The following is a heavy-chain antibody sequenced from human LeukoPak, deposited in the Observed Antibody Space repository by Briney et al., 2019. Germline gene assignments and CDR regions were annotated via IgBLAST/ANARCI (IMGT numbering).Heavy chain of an antibody. J-gene: IGHJ4*02. Sequence: GGSLRLSCAASGFTFSSYSMNWVRQAPGKGRGGVSYISSSSSRYYTDSVKGRFTISRDNSKSTLDLQMNSLRVEDTAVYYCARESCGGDCYPDYWGQGTLVTVSS. D-gene: IGHD2-21*02. CDR1: GFTFSSYS. CDR3: ARESCGGDCYPDY. V-gene: IGHV3-48*01. CDR2: ISSSSSR.